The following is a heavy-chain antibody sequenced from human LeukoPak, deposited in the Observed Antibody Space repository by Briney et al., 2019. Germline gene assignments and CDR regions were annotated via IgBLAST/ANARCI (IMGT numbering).Heavy chain of an antibody. V-gene: IGHV3-20*04. Sequence: GGSLRLSCAASGFTFDDFGMTWVRQATGKGLECVSGINWSGGDTAYPDSVKGRFTISRDNAKNFLYLQMNSLRAEDTALYYCARDSIGSRYFDYWGQGTLVTVSS. CDR2: INWSGGDT. CDR3: ARDSIGSRYFDY. D-gene: IGHD2/OR15-2a*01. CDR1: GFTFDDFG. J-gene: IGHJ4*02.